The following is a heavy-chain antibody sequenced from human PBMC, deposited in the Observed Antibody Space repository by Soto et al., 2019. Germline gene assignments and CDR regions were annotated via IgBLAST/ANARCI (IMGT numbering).Heavy chain of an antibody. Sequence: LRLSFAASGFTFSSYAMHWVRQAPGKGLEWVAVISYDGSNKYYADSVKGRFTISRDNSKNTLYLQMNSLRAEDTAVYYCARESGLNYYYGMDVWGQGTTVTVSS. CDR3: ARESGLNYYYGMDV. D-gene: IGHD5-12*01. CDR2: ISYDGSNK. J-gene: IGHJ6*02. CDR1: GFTFSSYA. V-gene: IGHV3-30-3*01.